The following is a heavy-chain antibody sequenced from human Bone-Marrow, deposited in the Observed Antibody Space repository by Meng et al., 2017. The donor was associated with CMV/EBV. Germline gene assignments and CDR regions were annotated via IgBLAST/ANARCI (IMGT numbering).Heavy chain of an antibody. Sequence: ESLKISCTVSGGSVSSGSYYWSWIRQPPGKGLEWIGYIYYSGSTNYNPSLKSRVTISVDTSKNQFSLKLSSVTAADTAVYYCARDTVVTPPYYYYGMDVWGQGPTVTVSS. V-gene: IGHV4-61*01. CDR3: ARDTVVTPPYYYYGMDV. CDR1: GGSVSSGSYY. CDR2: IYYSGST. J-gene: IGHJ6*02. D-gene: IGHD4-23*01.